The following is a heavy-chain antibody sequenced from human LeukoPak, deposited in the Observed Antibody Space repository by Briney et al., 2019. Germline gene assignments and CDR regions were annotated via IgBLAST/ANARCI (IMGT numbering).Heavy chain of an antibody. Sequence: GGSLRLSCAASGFAFNTYSMNWVRQAPGKGLEWVSFIFSSSTYIYYTDSVKGRFTISRDNARNSLYLQMDNLRAEGTGVYYCARDFYDGFALDYWGQGTLVTVSS. CDR1: GFAFNTYS. D-gene: IGHD2/OR15-2a*01. CDR3: ARDFYDGFALDY. J-gene: IGHJ4*02. V-gene: IGHV3-21*03. CDR2: IFSSSTYI.